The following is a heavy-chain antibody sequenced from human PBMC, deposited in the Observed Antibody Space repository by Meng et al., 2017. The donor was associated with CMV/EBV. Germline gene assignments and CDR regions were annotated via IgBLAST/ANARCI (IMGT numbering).Heavy chain of an antibody. CDR3: ASRTSSIAARNYYYGMDV. Sequence: ASVTVSCKASGYTFTSYDINWVRQATGQGLEWMGWMNPNSGNTGYAQKFQGRVTMTRNTSISTAYMELSSLRSEDTAVYYCASRTSSIAARNYYYGMDVWGQGTTVTVSS. CDR1: GYTFTSYD. V-gene: IGHV1-8*01. D-gene: IGHD6-6*01. J-gene: IGHJ6*02. CDR2: MNPNSGNT.